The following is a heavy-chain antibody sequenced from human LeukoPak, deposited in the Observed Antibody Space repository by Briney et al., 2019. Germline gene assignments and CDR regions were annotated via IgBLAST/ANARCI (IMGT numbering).Heavy chain of an antibody. CDR1: GFTFSRYS. D-gene: IGHD1-7*01. CDR2: IKQDGSEK. J-gene: IGHJ3*02. CDR3: ARAEARTTGNAFDI. V-gene: IGHV3-7*01. Sequence: GGSLRLSCAASGFTFSRYSMNWVRQAPGKGLEWVANIKQDGSEKYYVDSVKGRFTISRDNAKNSLYLQMNSLRAEDTAVYYCARAEARTTGNAFDIWGQGTMVTVSS.